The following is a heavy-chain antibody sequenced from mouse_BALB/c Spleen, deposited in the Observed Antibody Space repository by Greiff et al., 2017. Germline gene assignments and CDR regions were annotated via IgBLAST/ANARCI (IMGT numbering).Heavy chain of an antibody. CDR2: INPDSSTI. CDR3: ASRYYYGSSYEAY. D-gene: IGHD1-1*01. Sequence: EVKLLESGGGLVQPGGSLKLSCAASGFDFSRYWMSWVRQAPGKGLEWIGEINPDSSTINYTPSLKDKFIISRDNAKNTLYLQMSKVRSEDTALYYCASRYYYGSSYEAYWGQGTLVTVSA. V-gene: IGHV4-1*02. CDR1: GFDFSRYW. J-gene: IGHJ3*01.